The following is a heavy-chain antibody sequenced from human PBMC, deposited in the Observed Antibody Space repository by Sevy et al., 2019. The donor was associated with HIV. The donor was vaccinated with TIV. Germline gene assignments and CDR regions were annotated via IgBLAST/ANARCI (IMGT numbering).Heavy chain of an antibody. CDR2: INRDGSST. V-gene: IGHV3-74*01. CDR3: ARDRGSYYGNWFDP. CDR1: VFTFSSYW. J-gene: IGHJ5*02. D-gene: IGHD1-26*01. Sequence: GGSLRLSCAASVFTFSSYWMHWVRQAPGKGLVWVSRINRDGSSTSYADSVKVRFTISRDNAKNTLYVQVNSLRAEDTAVYYCARDRGSYYGNWFDPWGQGTLVTVSS.